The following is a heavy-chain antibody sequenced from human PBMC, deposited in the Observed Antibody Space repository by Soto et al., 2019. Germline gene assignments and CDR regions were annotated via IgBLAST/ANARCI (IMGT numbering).Heavy chain of an antibody. D-gene: IGHD3-3*01. CDR3: ARGTTLAIFDYGMDV. CDR2: ISNDGSNY. CDR1: GFTFTSYA. V-gene: IGHV3-30-3*01. Sequence: QVQLVESGGGVVQPGRSLRLSCAASGFTFTSYAMHWVHQAPGKGLEWVAVISNDGSNYYYADSVRGRFTISRDNTKNTLFLQMSSRRGEDSGVYYCARGTTLAIFDYGMDVWGQGTTVTVSS. J-gene: IGHJ6*02.